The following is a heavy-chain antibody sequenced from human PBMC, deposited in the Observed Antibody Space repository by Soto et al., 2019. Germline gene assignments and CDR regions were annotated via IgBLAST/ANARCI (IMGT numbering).Heavy chain of an antibody. D-gene: IGHD1-1*01. CDR2: ISDDGSTA. CDR1: GFTFRAYW. Sequence: GGSLRLSCSDSGFTFRAYWIHWVRQVPGKGLTWVSRISDDGSTATYADSVKGRFVISRDNAKNSLYLEMNTLRADDSGLYYCARGPRVSSTGTGAHWGRGTLVTVPQ. CDR3: ARGPRVSSTGTGAH. J-gene: IGHJ4*02. V-gene: IGHV3-74*01.